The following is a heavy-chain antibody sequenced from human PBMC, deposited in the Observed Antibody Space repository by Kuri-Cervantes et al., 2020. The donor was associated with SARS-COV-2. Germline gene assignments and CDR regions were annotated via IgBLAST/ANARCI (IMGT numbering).Heavy chain of an antibody. J-gene: IGHJ4*02. Sequence: GESLKISCPASGFIFSDYYMTWIRQAPGKGLEWVSNIGPSGTTKYYADSVKGRFTISRDNAKNSLYLQMSSLRAEDTAVYYCARDWGYSGYEYFDYWGQGTLVTVSS. CDR3: ARDWGYSGYEYFDY. V-gene: IGHV3-11*04. CDR1: GFIFSDYY. D-gene: IGHD5-12*01. CDR2: IGPSGTTK.